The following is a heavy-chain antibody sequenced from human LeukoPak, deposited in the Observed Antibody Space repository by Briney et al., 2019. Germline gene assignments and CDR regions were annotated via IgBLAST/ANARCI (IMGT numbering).Heavy chain of an antibody. CDR1: GFTFSSYA. Sequence: PGGSLRLSCAASGFTFSSYAMSWVRQAPGKGLEWVSAISGSGGSTYYVDSVKGRFTISRDNSKNTLYLQMNSLRAEDTAVYYCAKVLSSGWFIDYFDYWGQGTLVTVSS. V-gene: IGHV3-23*01. D-gene: IGHD6-19*01. CDR3: AKVLSSGWFIDYFDY. CDR2: ISGSGGST. J-gene: IGHJ4*02.